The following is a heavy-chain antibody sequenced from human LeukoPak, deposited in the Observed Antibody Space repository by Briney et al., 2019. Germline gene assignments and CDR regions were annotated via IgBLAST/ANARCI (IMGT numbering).Heavy chain of an antibody. D-gene: IGHD3-3*01. J-gene: IGHJ4*02. V-gene: IGHV3-66*01. CDR1: GFTVSSNY. CDR3: ARMITIFGVAQFDY. CDR2: IYSDGST. Sequence: PGGSLRLSCAASGFTVSSNYMGWVRQAPGKGLEWVSVIYSDGSTNYVNSVKGRFTISRDNSKNTLYLQMNSLRAEDTAVYYCARMITIFGVAQFDYWGQGTLVTVSS.